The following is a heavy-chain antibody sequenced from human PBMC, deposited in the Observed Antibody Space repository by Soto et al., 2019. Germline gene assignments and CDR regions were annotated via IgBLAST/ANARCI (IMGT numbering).Heavy chain of an antibody. V-gene: IGHV3-23*01. CDR3: ARVDTPTVRVGMDV. J-gene: IGHJ6*02. Sequence: EVQLLESGGGLVQPVGSLRLSCAASGFNFNSHAMTWVRQAPGKGLEWVSTISANIISTYYADSVKGRFTISIDNSKNTLYLQMSSLRVEDTAVYHCARVDTPTVRVGMDVWGQGTTVTVSS. D-gene: IGHD2-15*01. CDR1: GFNFNSHA. CDR2: ISANIIST.